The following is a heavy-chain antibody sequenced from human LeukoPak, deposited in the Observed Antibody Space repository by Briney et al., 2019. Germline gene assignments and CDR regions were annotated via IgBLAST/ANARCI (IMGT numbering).Heavy chain of an antibody. CDR1: GFSVSSHS. J-gene: IGHJ4*02. CDR3: ARDRVDDYGGHLADY. CDR2: YYSGGGA. Sequence: GGSLRLSCAASGFSVSSHSMSWIRQAPGKGLDWVSLYYSGGGAHYSDSVKGRFSISRDNSRNTVYLQMNSLRAEDTAIYYCARDRVDDYGGHLADYWGQGTLVSVSS. D-gene: IGHD4-23*01. V-gene: IGHV3-66*01.